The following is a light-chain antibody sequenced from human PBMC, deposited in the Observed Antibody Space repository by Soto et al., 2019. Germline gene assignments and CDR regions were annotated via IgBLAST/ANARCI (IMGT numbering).Light chain of an antibody. CDR2: GAS. Sequence: EIVLTQSPGTLSLSPGERATLSCRASQSVGSGYVAWYHQKPGQAPRLLIYGASRRATGIPDRFSGSGSGTDFTLTISRLEPEDFAVYYCHQYGSSPLTFGEGTKVEIK. V-gene: IGKV3-20*01. CDR3: HQYGSSPLT. CDR1: QSVGSGY. J-gene: IGKJ4*01.